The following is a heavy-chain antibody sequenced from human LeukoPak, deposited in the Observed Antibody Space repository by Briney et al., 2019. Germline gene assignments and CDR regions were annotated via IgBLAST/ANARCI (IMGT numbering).Heavy chain of an antibody. CDR2: IYHSGST. V-gene: IGHV4-38-2*02. CDR3: ARGRPGWTTMVRGVMNY. CDR1: GYSISSGYY. J-gene: IGHJ4*02. D-gene: IGHD3-10*01. Sequence: PSETLSLTCTVSGYSISSGYYWGWIRQPPGKGLEWIGSIYHSGSTNYNPSLKSRVTISVDTYKNQFSLKLCSVTAADTAVYYCARGRPGWTTMVRGVMNYWGQGTLVTVSS.